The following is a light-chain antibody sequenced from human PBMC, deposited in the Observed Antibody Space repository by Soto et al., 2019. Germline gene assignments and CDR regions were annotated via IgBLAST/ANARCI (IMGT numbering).Light chain of an antibody. CDR2: WAS. V-gene: IGKV4-1*01. CDR3: QQYYNTPIT. CDR1: QSVLYSSNNKNY. Sequence: DIVMTQSPDSLAVSLGERATINCKSSQSVLYSSNNKNYLAWYQQKPRQPPKLLIYWASTRQPGVPARFSGSGSGTDFTLTISSLQAEDVAVYYCQQYYNTPITFAQGTRLEIK. J-gene: IGKJ5*01.